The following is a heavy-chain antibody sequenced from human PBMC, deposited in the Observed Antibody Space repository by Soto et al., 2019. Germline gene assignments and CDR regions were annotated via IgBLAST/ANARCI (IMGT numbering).Heavy chain of an antibody. J-gene: IGHJ4*02. D-gene: IGHD3-10*01. Sequence: EVQLVESGGGLVKPGGSLRLSCAASGFNFSSYSMKWVRQAPGKGLEWVSSISSSSSYIYYADSVKGRFTISRDNAKNSLYLQMNSLRAEDTAVYYCNTMVRGAILENWGQGTLVTVSS. CDR3: NTMVRGAILEN. V-gene: IGHV3-21*01. CDR2: ISSSSSYI. CDR1: GFNFSSYS.